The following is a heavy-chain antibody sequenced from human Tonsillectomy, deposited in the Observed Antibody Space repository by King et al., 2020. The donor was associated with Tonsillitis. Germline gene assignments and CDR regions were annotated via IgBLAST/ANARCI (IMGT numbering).Heavy chain of an antibody. D-gene: IGHD2/OR15-2a*01. J-gene: IGHJ3*02. CDR2: IYYSGST. Sequence: QLQESGPGLVKPSENLSLTCTVSGGSISSYYWSWIRQPPGKGLEWIGYIYYSGSTNYNPSLKSRVTISVDTSKNQFSLKLSSVTAADTAVYYCARDNRGDAFDIWGQGTMVTVSS. CDR1: GGSISSYY. V-gene: IGHV4-59*01. CDR3: ARDNRGDAFDI.